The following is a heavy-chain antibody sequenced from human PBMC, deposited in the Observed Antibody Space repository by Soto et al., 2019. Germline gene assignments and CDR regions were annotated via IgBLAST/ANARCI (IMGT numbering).Heavy chain of an antibody. Sequence: ASVKVSGKASGGSFSSFGISWVRQAPGQGLEWMGGIIPVFGRPNYAQRFRGRLTITADESTNTVYLELIDLRSEDTAVYYCAREGSGYNLWGQGTQVTVSS. CDR2: IIPVFGRP. J-gene: IGHJ1*01. V-gene: IGHV1-69*13. D-gene: IGHD5-12*01. CDR1: GGSFSSFG. CDR3: AREGSGYNL.